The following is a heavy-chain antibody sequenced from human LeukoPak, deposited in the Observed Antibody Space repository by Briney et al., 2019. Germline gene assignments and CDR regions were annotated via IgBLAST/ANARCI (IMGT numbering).Heavy chain of an antibody. CDR3: ARTKEMASISYFDS. CDR2: IDSSGSNI. Sequence: GGSLRLSCAASGFTFSSYEMNWVRQAPGKGLEWVSYIDSSGSNIHYADSVKGRFTISRDNAKNSLYLQMNSLRAEDTAVYYCARTKEMASISYFDSWGQGTLVTVSS. V-gene: IGHV3-48*03. J-gene: IGHJ4*02. CDR1: GFTFSSYE. D-gene: IGHD5-24*01.